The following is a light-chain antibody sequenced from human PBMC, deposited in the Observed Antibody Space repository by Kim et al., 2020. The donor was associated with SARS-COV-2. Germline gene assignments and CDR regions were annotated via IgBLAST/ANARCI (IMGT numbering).Light chain of an antibody. CDR1: SSSIGAGYD. V-gene: IGLV1-40*01. Sequence: VSSSCHGSSSSIGAGYDVHWYQQLPGTAPKLLIYGNSNRPSGVPDRFSGSKSGTSASLAITGLQAEDEADYCCQSYDSSLSGSVFGGGTQLTVL. CDR3: QSYDSSLSGSV. J-gene: IGLJ2*01. CDR2: GNS.